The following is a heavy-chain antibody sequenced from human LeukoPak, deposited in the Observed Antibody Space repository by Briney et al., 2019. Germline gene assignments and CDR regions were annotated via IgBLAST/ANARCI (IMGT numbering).Heavy chain of an antibody. Sequence: GASVKVSCKASGYTLTGYYTHWVRQAPGQGLEWMGWINPNSGGTNYAQKFQGRVTMTRDTSISTAYMELSRLGSDDTAVYYCARDGASGYLADYWGQGTLVTVSS. J-gene: IGHJ4*02. CDR1: GYTLTGYY. V-gene: IGHV1-2*02. D-gene: IGHD3-3*01. CDR3: ARDGASGYLADY. CDR2: INPNSGGT.